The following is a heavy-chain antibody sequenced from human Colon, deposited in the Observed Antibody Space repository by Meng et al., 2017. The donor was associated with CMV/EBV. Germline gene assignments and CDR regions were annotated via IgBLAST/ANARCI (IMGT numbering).Heavy chain of an antibody. CDR1: GYSFTSYW. Sequence: GESLKISCKGSGYSFTSYWIGWVRQMPGKGLEWMGIIYPGDSDTRYSPSFQGRVTVSADKSISTAYLQWSSLKASDTAMYYCARQSPRDAFDIWGQGTMVTVSS. CDR2: IYPGDSDT. V-gene: IGHV5-51*01. CDR3: ARQSPRDAFDI. J-gene: IGHJ3*02.